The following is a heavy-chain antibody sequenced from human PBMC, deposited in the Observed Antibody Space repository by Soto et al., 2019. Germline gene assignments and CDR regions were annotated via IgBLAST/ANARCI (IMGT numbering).Heavy chain of an antibody. J-gene: IGHJ6*02. V-gene: IGHV4-34*01. CDR2: INHSGST. Sequence: QVQLQQWGAGLLKPLETLSLTCAVYGGSFSGYYWSWIRQPPGKGLEWIGEINHSGSTNYNPSLKSRVTISVDTSKNQFSLKLSSVTAADTAVYYCARVRRITIFGVVEYYYYYGMDVWGQGTTVTVSS. CDR1: GGSFSGYY. D-gene: IGHD3-3*01. CDR3: ARVRRITIFGVVEYYYYYGMDV.